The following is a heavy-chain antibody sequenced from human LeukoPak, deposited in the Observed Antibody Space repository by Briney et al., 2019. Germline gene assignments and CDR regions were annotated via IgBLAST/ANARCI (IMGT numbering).Heavy chain of an antibody. CDR1: GGSFSGYY. J-gene: IGHJ4*02. CDR3: ARETYCSSTSCYGQGDFDY. Sequence: PSETLSLTCAVYGGSFSGYYWSWLRQPPGKGLEWVGEINHSGSTNYNPSLKSRVTISVDTSKNQFSRKLSSVTAADTAVYYCARETYCSSTSCYGQGDFDYWGQGTLVTVSS. D-gene: IGHD2-2*01. V-gene: IGHV4-34*01. CDR2: INHSGST.